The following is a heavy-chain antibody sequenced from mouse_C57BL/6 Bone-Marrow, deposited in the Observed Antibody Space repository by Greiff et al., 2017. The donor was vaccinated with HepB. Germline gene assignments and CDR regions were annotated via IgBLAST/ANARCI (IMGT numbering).Heavy chain of an antibody. D-gene: IGHD2-10*01. Sequence: DVKLVESGAELVRPGASVKLSCTASGFNIKDDYMHWVKQRPEQGLEWIGWIDPENGDTEYASKFQGKATITADTSSNTAYLQLSSLTSEDTAVYYCTTCLLAYWGQGTLVTVSA. CDR3: TTCLLAY. J-gene: IGHJ3*01. V-gene: IGHV14-4*01. CDR2: IDPENGDT. CDR1: GFNIKDDY.